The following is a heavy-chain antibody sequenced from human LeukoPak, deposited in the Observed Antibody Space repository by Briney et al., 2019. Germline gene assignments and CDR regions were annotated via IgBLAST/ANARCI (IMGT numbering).Heavy chain of an antibody. CDR1: GFTFSSYS. CDR3: ASPTPNDYYDSSGYFH. J-gene: IGHJ4*02. D-gene: IGHD3-22*01. CDR2: ISSSSSYI. Sequence: GGSLRLSCAASGFTFSSYSMNWVRQAPGKGLEWVSSISSSSSYIYYADSVKGRFTISRDNAKNSLYLQMNSLRAEDTAVYYCASPTPNDYYDSSGYFHWGQGTLVTVSS. V-gene: IGHV3-21*01.